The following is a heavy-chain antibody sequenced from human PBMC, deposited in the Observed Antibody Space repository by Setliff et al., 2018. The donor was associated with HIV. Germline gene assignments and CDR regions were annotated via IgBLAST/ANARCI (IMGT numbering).Heavy chain of an antibody. D-gene: IGHD3-10*01. CDR2: ISRDGIEK. CDR1: GFIFDDYW. CDR3: ARVVDTSGGYWGSFYRYMDV. J-gene: IGHJ6*03. Sequence: PGGSLRLSCAASGFIFDDYWMNWLRQAPGKGLEWMASISRDGIEKYYLDSVRGRFSISRDNAKNSLYLHMNSLRAEDTAVYYCARVVDTSGGYWGSFYRYMDVWGKGTTVTVSS. V-gene: IGHV3-7*03.